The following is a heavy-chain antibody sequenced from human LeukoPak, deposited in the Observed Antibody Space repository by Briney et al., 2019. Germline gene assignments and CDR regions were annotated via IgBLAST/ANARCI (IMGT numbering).Heavy chain of an antibody. CDR3: ARKGGHFDY. V-gene: IGHV4-59*01. CDR1: GGSISYYY. Sequence: PSETLSLTCTVSGGSISYYYWSWIWQSPGKGLEWIGYIYYNGSTNYNPSLKSRVTMSVDMSKNQFSLKLSSVTAADTAIYYCARKGGHFDYWGQGTLVTVSS. J-gene: IGHJ4*02. D-gene: IGHD2-15*01. CDR2: IYYNGST.